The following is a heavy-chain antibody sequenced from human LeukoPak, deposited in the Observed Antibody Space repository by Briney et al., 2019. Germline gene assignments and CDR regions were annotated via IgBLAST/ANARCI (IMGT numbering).Heavy chain of an antibody. CDR2: INHSGST. CDR3: ARGPPRSYDIGPQPGWFDP. D-gene: IGHD3-22*01. Sequence: SETLSLTCAVYGGSFSGYYWSRIRQPPGKGLEWIGEINHSGSTNYNPSLKSRVTISVDTSKNQFSLKLSSVTAADTAVYYCARGPPRSYDIGPQPGWFDPWGQGTLVTVSS. J-gene: IGHJ5*02. V-gene: IGHV4-34*01. CDR1: GGSFSGYY.